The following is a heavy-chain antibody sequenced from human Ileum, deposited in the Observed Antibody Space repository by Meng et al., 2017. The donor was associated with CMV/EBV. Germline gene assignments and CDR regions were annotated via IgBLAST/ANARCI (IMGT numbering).Heavy chain of an antibody. J-gene: IGHJ4*02. CDR1: GLNFNNHA. D-gene: IGHD3-10*01. V-gene: IGHV3-23*01. CDR3: ATGLGGF. Sequence: SRSLSFVVSGLNFNNHAMSWVRQAPGEGLQWVSSISSSGGSTYYADSVKGRFTVSRDNSKNTVSLQMNNLRAEDTALYFCATGLGGFWGQGVLVTVSS. CDR2: ISSSGGST.